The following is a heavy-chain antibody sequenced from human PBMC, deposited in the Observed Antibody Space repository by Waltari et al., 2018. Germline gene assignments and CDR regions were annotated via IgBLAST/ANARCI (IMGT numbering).Heavy chain of an antibody. CDR3: ARSLGEPRPGY. CDR2: ISSRSSYI. Sequence: EVQLVESGGGLVKPGGSLRLSCAASGFTFSSYSMNWVRQAPGKGLEWVSSISSRSSYIYYADSVKGRFTISRDNAKNSLYLQMNSLRAEDTAVYYCARSLGEPRPGYWGQGTLVTVSS. J-gene: IGHJ4*02. CDR1: GFTFSSYS. V-gene: IGHV3-21*01. D-gene: IGHD3-10*01.